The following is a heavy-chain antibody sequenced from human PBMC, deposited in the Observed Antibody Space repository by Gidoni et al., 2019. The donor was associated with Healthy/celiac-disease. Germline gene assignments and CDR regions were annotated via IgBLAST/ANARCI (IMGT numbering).Heavy chain of an antibody. CDR2: INHSGST. V-gene: IGHV4-34*01. CDR1: GGSFSGYY. J-gene: IGHJ4*02. D-gene: IGHD4-17*01. Sequence: QVQLQQSGAALLKPSETLSLTRAVYGGSFSGYYRSWTRQPPGKGLEWIGEINHSGSTNYNPSLKSRVTISVDTSKNQFSLKLSSVTAADTAVYYCARGGDGGYWGQGTLVTVSS. CDR3: ARGGDGGY.